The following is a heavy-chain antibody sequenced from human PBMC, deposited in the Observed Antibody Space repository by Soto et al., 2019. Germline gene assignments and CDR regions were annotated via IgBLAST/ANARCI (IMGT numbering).Heavy chain of an antibody. Sequence: SETLSLTCAVYGGSFSGYYWSWIRQPPGKGLEWIGEINHSGSTNYNPSLKSRVTISVDTSKNRFSLKLSSVTAADTAVYYCARGFIPSTTGTTCLDEWGQGTLVTVSS. J-gene: IGHJ4*02. D-gene: IGHD1-1*01. CDR2: INHSGST. CDR1: GGSFSGYY. V-gene: IGHV4-34*01. CDR3: ARGFIPSTTGTTCLDE.